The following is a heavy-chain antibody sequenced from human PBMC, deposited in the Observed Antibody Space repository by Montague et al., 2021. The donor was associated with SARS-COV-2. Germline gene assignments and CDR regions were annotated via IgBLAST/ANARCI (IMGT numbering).Heavy chain of an antibody. J-gene: IGHJ6*02. CDR1: GLTFSSYG. V-gene: IGHV3-33*01. CDR3: ARDIQLHYYYYGMDV. D-gene: IGHD5-18*01. CDR2: IWYDGSNK. Sequence: SLRLSCAASGLTFSSYGMHWVRQAPGKGLEWVAVIWYDGSNKYYADSVKGRFTISRDNSKNTLYLQMNSLRAEDTAVYYCARDIQLHYYYYGMDVWGQGTTVTVSS.